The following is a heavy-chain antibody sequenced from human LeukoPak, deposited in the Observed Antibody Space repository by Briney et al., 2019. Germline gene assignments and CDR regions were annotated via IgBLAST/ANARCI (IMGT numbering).Heavy chain of an antibody. Sequence: GESLRLSCAASGFTFSSYAMRWVRQAPGKGVGGVSSIRGCGGSTYYAASVKGRFTISRDNSKNTLYLQMNSLRAEDTAVYYCAKSASYDFWSGPLNWFDPWGQGTLVTVSS. J-gene: IGHJ5*02. V-gene: IGHV3-23*01. CDR2: IRGCGGST. D-gene: IGHD3-3*01. CDR3: AKSASYDFWSGPLNWFDP. CDR1: GFTFSSYA.